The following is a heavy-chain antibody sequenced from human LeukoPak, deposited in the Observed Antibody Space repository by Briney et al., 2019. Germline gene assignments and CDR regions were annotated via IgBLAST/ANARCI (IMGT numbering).Heavy chain of an antibody. V-gene: IGHV3-53*01. D-gene: IGHD3-22*01. CDR1: GFTVSSNY. CDR3: AREIYYDSRDYYSHGLDI. J-gene: IGHJ3*02. Sequence: GSLRLSCAASGFTVSSNYMSWVRQAPGKGLEWVSVIYSGGSTYYADSVKGRFTISRDNSKNTLYLQMNSLRAEDTAVYYCAREIYYDSRDYYSHGLDIWGQGTMVTVSS. CDR2: IYSGGST.